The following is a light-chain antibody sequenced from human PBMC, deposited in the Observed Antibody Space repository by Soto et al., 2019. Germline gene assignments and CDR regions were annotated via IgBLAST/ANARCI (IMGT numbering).Light chain of an antibody. Sequence: DIQMTQSPSSLSASVGDRVTITCQASQDITNYLSWYQQKPGKALKLLIYGASNLQTGVQSRFSGGGSGTDFTLTIRGLQPEDIATYYCQHYGDFQFTFGPCTKVEI. CDR1: QDITNY. J-gene: IGKJ3*01. CDR3: QHYGDFQFT. CDR2: GAS. V-gene: IGKV1-33*01.